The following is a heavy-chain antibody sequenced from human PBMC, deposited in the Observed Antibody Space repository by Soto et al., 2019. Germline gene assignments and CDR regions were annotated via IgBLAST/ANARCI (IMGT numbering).Heavy chain of an antibody. V-gene: IGHV4-59*01. J-gene: IGHJ4*02. D-gene: IGHD1-26*01. CDR2: IYYSGST. CDR1: GGSISSYC. Sequence: SETLSLTCTVSGGSISSYCWSWIRQPPGKGLEWIGYIYYSGSTNYNPSLKSRVTISVDTSKNQFSLELSSVTAADTAVYYCARVVYYGHFDYWGQGTLVTVSS. CDR3: ARVVYYGHFDY.